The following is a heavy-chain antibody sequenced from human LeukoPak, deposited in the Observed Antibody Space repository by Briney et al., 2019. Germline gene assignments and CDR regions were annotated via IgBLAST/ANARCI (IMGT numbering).Heavy chain of an antibody. D-gene: IGHD6-19*01. CDR2: ISYDGSNK. CDR1: GFTFSSYA. CDR3: ANIFRAVEH. Sequence: GRSLRLSCAASGFTFSSYAMHWVRQAPGKGLEWVAVISYDGSNKYYADSVKGRFTISRDNSKNTLYLQMNSLRAEDTAVYYCANIFRAVEHWGQGTLVTVSS. V-gene: IGHV3-30-3*01. J-gene: IGHJ4*02.